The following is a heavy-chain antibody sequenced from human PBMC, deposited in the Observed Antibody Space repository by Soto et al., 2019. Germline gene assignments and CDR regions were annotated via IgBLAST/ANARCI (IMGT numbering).Heavy chain of an antibody. CDR1: GYTFTSHG. CDR2: ISAYNGNT. V-gene: IGHV1-18*01. J-gene: IGHJ4*02. D-gene: IGHD6-19*01. CDR3: AREATYSSGWYELPY. Sequence: ASVKVSCKASGYTFTSHGISWVRQAPGQGLEWMGWISAYNGNTNYAQKLQGRVTMTTDTSTSTAYMELRSLRSDDTAVYYCAREATYSSGWYELPYWGQGTLVTVSS.